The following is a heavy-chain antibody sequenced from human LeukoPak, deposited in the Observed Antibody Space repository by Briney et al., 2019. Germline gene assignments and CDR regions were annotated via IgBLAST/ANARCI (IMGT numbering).Heavy chain of an antibody. CDR1: GFSFSDSV. V-gene: IGHV3-7*03. CDR3: ARGGGLDV. CDR2: INHNGNVN. J-gene: IGHJ6*02. D-gene: IGHD3-16*01. Sequence: GGSLSLSCVASGFSFSDSVIHWVRQAPGKGLEWVASINHNGNVNYYVDSVKGRFTISRDNAKNSLYLQMSNLRAEDTAVYFCARGGGLDVWGQGATVTVSS.